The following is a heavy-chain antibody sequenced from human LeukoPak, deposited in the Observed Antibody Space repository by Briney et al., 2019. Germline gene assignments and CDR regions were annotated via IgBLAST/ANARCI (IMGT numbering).Heavy chain of an antibody. CDR2: ISTSSSTI. Sequence: GGSLRLSCAASGFTFGSYSMNWVRQAPGKGLEWVSYISTSSSTIYYADSVKGRFTISRDNARNSLFLQMNSLRAEDTAVYYCAREKKRGYSGYDYWGQGTLVTVSS. J-gene: IGHJ4*02. CDR3: AREKKRGYSGYDY. V-gene: IGHV3-48*04. D-gene: IGHD5-12*01. CDR1: GFTFGSYS.